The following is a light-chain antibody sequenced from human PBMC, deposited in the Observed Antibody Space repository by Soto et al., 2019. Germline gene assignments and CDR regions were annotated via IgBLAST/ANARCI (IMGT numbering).Light chain of an antibody. J-gene: IGKJ4*01. CDR3: QQYGSSPS. Sequence: EIVLTQSPATLSLSPGERATLSCRASQSVSSSYLAWYQQKPGQAPRLLIYDASSRATGIPDRFSGSGSGTDFTLTISRLEPEDFAVYYCQQYGSSPSFGGGTKVEIK. V-gene: IGKV3-20*01. CDR2: DAS. CDR1: QSVSSSY.